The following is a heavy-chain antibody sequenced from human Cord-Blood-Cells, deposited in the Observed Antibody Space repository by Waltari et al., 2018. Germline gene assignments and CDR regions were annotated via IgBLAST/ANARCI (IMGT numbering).Heavy chain of an antibody. Sequence: EVQLVQSGAEVKKPGATVKISCKVSGYTFTDYYMHWVQQAPGKGLEWVGLVDPEDGETRYTKKVQGRGTITADSSTDKSYMDLRSLRSEDTAVYYCATGYRGSYYYYYGMDVWGQGTTVTVSS. CDR2: VDPEDGET. CDR1: GYTFTDYY. J-gene: IGHJ6*02. V-gene: IGHV1-69-2*01. CDR3: ATGYRGSYYYYYGMDV. D-gene: IGHD1-26*01.